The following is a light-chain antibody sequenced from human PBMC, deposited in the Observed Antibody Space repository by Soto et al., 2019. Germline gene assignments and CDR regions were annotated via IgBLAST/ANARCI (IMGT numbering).Light chain of an antibody. CDR1: SFNIGADYD. V-gene: IGLV1-40*01. CDR3: QSYDSSLSGCV. Sequence: QSVLTQPPSVSGAPGQRVTISCTGNSFNIGADYDVHWYQHLPGTAPKLLIYGNTNRPSGVPDRFSGSKSGTSASLAITGLQAEDEADYYCQSYDSSLSGCVFGTGTKVTFL. CDR2: GNT. J-gene: IGLJ1*01.